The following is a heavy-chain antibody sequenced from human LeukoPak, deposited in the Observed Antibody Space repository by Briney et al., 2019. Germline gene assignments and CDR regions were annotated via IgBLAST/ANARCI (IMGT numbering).Heavy chain of an antibody. CDR3: ANSLRGDRSTLWY. V-gene: IGHV4-34*01. CDR2: INHSGST. J-gene: IGHJ4*02. D-gene: IGHD2-21*01. Sequence: SETLSLTCTVSGNSFSGYYWSWIRQPPGKGLEWIGEINHSGSTNYNPSLKSRVTISVDTSKNQFSLKLSSVTAADTAVYYCANSLRGDRSTLWYWGQGTLVTVSS. CDR1: GNSFSGYY.